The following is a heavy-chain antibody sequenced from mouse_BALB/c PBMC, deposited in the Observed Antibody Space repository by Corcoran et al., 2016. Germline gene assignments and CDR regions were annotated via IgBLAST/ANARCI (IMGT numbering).Heavy chain of an antibody. D-gene: IGHD4-1*01. CDR3: ANWDWYFDV. CDR2: IDPANGNT. J-gene: IGHJ1*01. Sequence: EVQLQQSGAELVKPGASVKLSCTASGFNMKDTYRHWVKQRPEQGLEWIGRIDPANGNTKYDPKFQGKATITADTSSNTAYLQLSSLTSEDTAVYYCANWDWYFDVWGAGTTVTVSS. V-gene: IGHV14-3*02. CDR1: GFNMKDTY.